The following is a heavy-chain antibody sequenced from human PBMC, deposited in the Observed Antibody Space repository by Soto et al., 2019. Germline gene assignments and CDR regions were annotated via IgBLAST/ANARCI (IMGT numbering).Heavy chain of an antibody. D-gene: IGHD1-26*01. V-gene: IGHV1-18*01. CDR2: ISAYNGNT. CDR3: ARVVGALGHWFDP. Sequence: QVQLVKSGAEVKKPGASGKVSCKASGYNFNSYTISWVRQAPGQGLEWMGRISAYNGNTNYEQKLQGRVTMTTDTSTSTAYMELSSLRSDDTAVYHCARVVGALGHWFDPWGQGTLVTVSS. J-gene: IGHJ5*02. CDR1: GYNFNSYT.